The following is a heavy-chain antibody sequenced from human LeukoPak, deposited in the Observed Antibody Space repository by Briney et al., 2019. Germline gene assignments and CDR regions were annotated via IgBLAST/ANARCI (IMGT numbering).Heavy chain of an antibody. CDR3: AKGAVVTTYYFDY. CDR2: ISASGGTT. J-gene: IGHJ4*02. D-gene: IGHD4-17*01. Sequence: PGGSLRPSCAASGFTFSSYAMSWVSQAPGKGLEWVSAISASGGTTYYADSVKGRFTISRDNSRNTLYLQMNSLRAEDTAVYYCAKGAVVTTYYFDYWGQGTLVTVSS. CDR1: GFTFSSYA. V-gene: IGHV3-23*01.